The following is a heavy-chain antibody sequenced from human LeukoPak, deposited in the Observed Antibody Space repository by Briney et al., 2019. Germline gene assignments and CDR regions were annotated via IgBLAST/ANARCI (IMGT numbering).Heavy chain of an antibody. J-gene: IGHJ4*02. D-gene: IGHD4-23*01. CDR1: GGSISSSSYY. CDR3: ASSANYGGNSGYFDY. Sequence: SETLSLTCTVSGGSISSSSYYWGWIRQPPGKGLEWIESIYYSGSTYYNPSLKSRVTISVDTSKNQFSLKLSSVTAADTAVYYCASSANYGGNSGYFDYWGQGTLVTVSS. V-gene: IGHV4-39*01. CDR2: IYYSGST.